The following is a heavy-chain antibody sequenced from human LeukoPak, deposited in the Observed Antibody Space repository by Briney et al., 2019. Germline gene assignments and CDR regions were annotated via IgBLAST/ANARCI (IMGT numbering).Heavy chain of an antibody. V-gene: IGHV4-4*07. CDR3: ATYGSPNAFDN. Sequence: SETLSLICGVSGGSISSYYWNWIRQPAGKGLEWIGRISSSGSTHYNPSLKSRLTMSVDTSKNQFSLELTSVTAADTAVYYCATYGSPNAFDNWGQGTMVTVSS. CDR1: GGSISSYY. CDR2: ISSSGST. D-gene: IGHD1-26*01. J-gene: IGHJ3*02.